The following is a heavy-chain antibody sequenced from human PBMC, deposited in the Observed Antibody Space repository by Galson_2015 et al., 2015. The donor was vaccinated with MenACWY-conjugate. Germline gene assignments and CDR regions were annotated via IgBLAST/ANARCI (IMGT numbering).Heavy chain of an antibody. CDR2: IWYDGSNQ. V-gene: IGHV3-33*01. CDR3: ARVGGLCNATTCHEPWGGMDV. CDR1: GFPFNTYG. Sequence: SLRLSCAASGFPFNTYGMHWLRQAPGKGLQWVAVIWYDGSNQYYADSVKGRFTISRDNFRSTLYLQMERLRGEDTAVYYCARVGGLCNATTCHEPWGGMDVWGQGTTVLVSS. J-gene: IGHJ6*02. D-gene: IGHD1-14*01.